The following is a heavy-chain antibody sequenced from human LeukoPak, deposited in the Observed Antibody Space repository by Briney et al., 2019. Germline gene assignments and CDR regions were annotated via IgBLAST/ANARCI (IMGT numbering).Heavy chain of an antibody. J-gene: IGHJ6*02. CDR2: INHSGST. D-gene: IGHD6-6*01. CDR1: GGTFSGYY. Sequence: SETLPLTCAVYGGTFSGYYWTWIRQPPGKGVEWIGEINHSGSTTYNPSLKSRVTISVDTSKNQFSLKLSSVTAADTAVYYCASEYYYYDMDVWGQGTTVTVSS. V-gene: IGHV4-34*01. CDR3: ASEYYYYDMDV.